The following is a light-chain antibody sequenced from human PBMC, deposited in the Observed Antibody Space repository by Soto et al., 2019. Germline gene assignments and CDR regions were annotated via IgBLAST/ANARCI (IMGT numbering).Light chain of an antibody. J-gene: IGKJ4*01. Sequence: ETVLTQSPGTLSLSPGETATLSCRASQRVSANYLAWYQHKPGQAPRLLIYDASRRANGTPDRFSGSGSGTDFTLTIRRLEPEDFALYYCQQYGDSRQVTFGGGTKVDIK. V-gene: IGKV3-20*01. CDR3: QQYGDSRQVT. CDR2: DAS. CDR1: QRVSANY.